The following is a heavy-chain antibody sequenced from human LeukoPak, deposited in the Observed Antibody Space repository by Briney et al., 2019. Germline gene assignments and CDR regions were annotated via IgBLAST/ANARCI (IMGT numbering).Heavy chain of an antibody. J-gene: IGHJ4*02. CDR1: GFTFSSYS. Sequence: GGSLRLSCAASGFTFSSYSMNWVRQAPGKGLEWVSYISSSSSTIYYADSVKGRFTISRDNAKNSLYLQMNSLRAEDTAVYYCARAHDNWNDGPYYWGQGTLVTVSS. CDR3: ARAHDNWNDGPYY. CDR2: ISSSSSTI. V-gene: IGHV3-48*04. D-gene: IGHD1-20*01.